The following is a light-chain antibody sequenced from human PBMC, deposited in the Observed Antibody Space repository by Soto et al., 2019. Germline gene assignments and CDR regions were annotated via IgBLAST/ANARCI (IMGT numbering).Light chain of an antibody. Sequence: DIQMTQSPSTLSASAGDRVTITCRASQSISTLLAWYQQKPGKVPKLLIYKASSLESGVPSSFSGSGSGTQFTLTISSHQSDDLLTYYCPLHKIHPLTFGGGTKVEIQ. V-gene: IGKV1-5*03. J-gene: IGKJ4*01. CDR2: KAS. CDR1: QSISTL. CDR3: PLHKIHPLT.